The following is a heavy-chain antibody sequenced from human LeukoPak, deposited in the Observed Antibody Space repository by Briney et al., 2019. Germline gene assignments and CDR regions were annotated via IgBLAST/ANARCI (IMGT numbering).Heavy chain of an antibody. J-gene: IGHJ4*02. D-gene: IGHD4/OR15-4a*01. V-gene: IGHV1-46*01. Sequence: ASVKVSCKASGYTFTSYYIHWVRQAPGQGLEWMGIINPSGGTTTYTQKFQGRVTMTRDTSTSTVYMELSSLRFEDTAVYYCARGTNYGDSDYWGQGTLVTVSS. CDR3: ARGTNYGDSDY. CDR1: GYTFTSYY. CDR2: INPSGGTT.